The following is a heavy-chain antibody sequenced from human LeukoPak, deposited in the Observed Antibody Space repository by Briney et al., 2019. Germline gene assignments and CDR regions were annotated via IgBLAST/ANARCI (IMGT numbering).Heavy chain of an antibody. J-gene: IGHJ4*02. Sequence: SVKVSCKASRGTFNKYAIKWVRQAPGQGFEWMGGIIPPFGSENYPQKFQGRVTITTDEVTTTAYLELRSLRSDDTAVYYCAGAPSGFAGELSSWGQGTLVTVSS. CDR3: AGAPSGFAGELSS. V-gene: IGHV1-69*05. CDR2: IIPPFGSE. D-gene: IGHD3-16*02. CDR1: RGTFNKYA.